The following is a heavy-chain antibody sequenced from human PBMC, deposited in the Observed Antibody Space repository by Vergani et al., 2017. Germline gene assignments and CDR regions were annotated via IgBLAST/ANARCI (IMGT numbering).Heavy chain of an antibody. CDR1: GFTFSSYG. J-gene: IGHJ4*02. V-gene: IGHV3-30*18. Sequence: QVQLVESGGGVVQPGRSLRLSCAASGFTFSSYGMHWVRQAPGKGLEWVAVISYDGSNKYYADSVKGRFTISRDNSKNTLYLQMNSLRAEDTAVYYCAKVGRYDFWSGYYTIDYFDYWGQGTLVTVSS. CDR3: AKVGRYDFWSGYYTIDYFDY. D-gene: IGHD3-3*01. CDR2: ISYDGSNK.